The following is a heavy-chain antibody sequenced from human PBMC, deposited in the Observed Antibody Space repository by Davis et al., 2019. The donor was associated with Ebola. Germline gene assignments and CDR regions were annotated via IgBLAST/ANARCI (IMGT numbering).Heavy chain of an antibody. CDR1: GFTFSSYS. Sequence: GESLKISCAASGFTFSSYSMNWVRQAPGKGLEWVSSISSSSSYIYYADSVKGRFTISRDNAKNSLYLQMNSLRDEDTAVYYCASVGGPSSWHSAAEYFQHWGQGTLVTVSS. CDR3: ASVGGPSSWHSAAEYFQH. D-gene: IGHD6-13*01. V-gene: IGHV3-21*01. CDR2: ISSSSSYI. J-gene: IGHJ1*01.